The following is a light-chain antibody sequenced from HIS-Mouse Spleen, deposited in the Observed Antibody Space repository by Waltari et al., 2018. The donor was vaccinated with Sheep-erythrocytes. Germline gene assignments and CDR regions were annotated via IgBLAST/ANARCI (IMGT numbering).Light chain of an antibody. Sequence: SYELTQPPSVSVSPGQTARITCSGDALPKQYAYWYQQKPGQAPVLVIYKDRERPSGIPGRFSGSSSGTTVTLTISGVQAEDEADYYCQSADSSGTYPVFGGGTK. V-gene: IGLV3-25*03. J-gene: IGLJ2*01. CDR3: QSADSSGTYPV. CDR2: KDR. CDR1: ALPKQY.